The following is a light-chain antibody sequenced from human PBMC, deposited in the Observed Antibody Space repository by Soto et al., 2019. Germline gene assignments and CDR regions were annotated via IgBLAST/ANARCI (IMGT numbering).Light chain of an antibody. J-gene: IGKJ1*01. CDR3: QHYNNWPRT. CDR1: QSVSSN. Sequence: EIVMTQSPATLSVSPGERATLSCRASQSVSSNLAWYQQKPGQAPRLLIYGASTRATGIPARFSGSGSGTEFTPTSSRLQAEDFAVYYCQHYNNWPRTFGQRTKVEIK. V-gene: IGKV3-15*01. CDR2: GAS.